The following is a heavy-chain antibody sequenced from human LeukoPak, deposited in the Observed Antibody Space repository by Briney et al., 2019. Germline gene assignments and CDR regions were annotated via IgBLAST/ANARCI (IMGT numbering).Heavy chain of an antibody. Sequence: GGSLRLSCAASGFTFSSYWMSWVRQAPGKGLEWVANIKQDGSEKYYVDSVKGRFTISRDNAKNSPYLQMNSLRAEDTAVYYCASFGVALGGWFDPWGQGALVTVSS. V-gene: IGHV3-7*01. CDR3: ASFGVALGGWFDP. CDR2: IKQDGSEK. D-gene: IGHD3-3*01. CDR1: GFTFSSYW. J-gene: IGHJ5*02.